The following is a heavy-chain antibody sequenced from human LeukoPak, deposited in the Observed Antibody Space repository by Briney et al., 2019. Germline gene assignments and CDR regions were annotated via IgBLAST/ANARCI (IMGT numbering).Heavy chain of an antibody. J-gene: IGHJ4*02. CDR3: ARVAAGSNWPFDY. V-gene: IGHV4-38-2*02. CDR2: IYHSGST. CDR1: GYSISSGYY. D-gene: IGHD6-13*01. Sequence: SETLSLTCTVSGYSISSGYYWGWIRQPPGKGLEWIGSIYHSGSTYYNPSLKSRVTISVDTSKNQFSLKLSSVTAADTAVYYCARVAAGSNWPFDYWGQGTLVTVSS.